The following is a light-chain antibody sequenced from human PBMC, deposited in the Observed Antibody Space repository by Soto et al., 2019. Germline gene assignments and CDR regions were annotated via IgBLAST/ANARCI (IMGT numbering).Light chain of an antibody. CDR1: QSVSSSY. CDR3: QQYGRSPASFT. CDR2: GAS. Sequence: EIVLTQSPGTLSLSPGERATLSCRASQSVSSSYLAWYQQKPGQAPRLLIYGASSRAIGIPDRFSGSVSGTEFTLTISSLEPEDFAVYYCQQYGRSPASFTFGTGTKVDIK. J-gene: IGKJ3*01. V-gene: IGKV3-20*01.